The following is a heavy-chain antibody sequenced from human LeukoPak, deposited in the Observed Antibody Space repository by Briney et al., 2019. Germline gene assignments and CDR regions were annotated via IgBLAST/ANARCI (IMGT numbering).Heavy chain of an antibody. J-gene: IGHJ5*02. V-gene: IGHV3-21*01. CDR2: ISSRGNYI. D-gene: IGHD3/OR15-3a*01. CDR3: ARSGWTNWFDP. CDR1: GLTLTNSS. Sequence: GGSLRLSCAASGLTLTNSSMNWVRQAPGKGLEWVSSISSRGNYIYYADSVKGRFTISRVIAKNSLYLQMNSLRGEDTAVYFCARSGWTNWFDPWGQGTLVTVSS.